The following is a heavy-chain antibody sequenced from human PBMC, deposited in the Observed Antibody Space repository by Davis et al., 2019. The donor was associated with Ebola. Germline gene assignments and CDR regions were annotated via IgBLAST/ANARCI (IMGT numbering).Heavy chain of an antibody. D-gene: IGHD5-12*01. CDR1: GFTFDDYA. V-gene: IGHV3-43*02. J-gene: IGHJ6*02. CDR2: ISGDGGST. Sequence: GESLKISCAASGFTFDDYAMHWVRQAPGKGLEWVSLISGDGGSTYYADSVKGRFTISRDNAKNSLYLQMNSLRAEDTAVYYCARGGYGVYYYYYGMDVWGQGTTVTVSS. CDR3: ARGGYGVYYYYYGMDV.